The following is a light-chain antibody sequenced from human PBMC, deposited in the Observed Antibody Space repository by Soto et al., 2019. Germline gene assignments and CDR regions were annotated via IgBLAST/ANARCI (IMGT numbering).Light chain of an antibody. CDR1: SAHIGAGYD. Sequence: QSVLTQPPSVSGAPVQRVTISCTGSSAHIGAGYDVHWYQQLPGTAPKLPIYGNSNRPSGVPDRFSGSKSGTSASLAITGLQAEDEADYYCQSYDSSLSGWVFGGGTQLTVL. V-gene: IGLV1-40*01. J-gene: IGLJ3*02. CDR3: QSYDSSLSGWV. CDR2: GNS.